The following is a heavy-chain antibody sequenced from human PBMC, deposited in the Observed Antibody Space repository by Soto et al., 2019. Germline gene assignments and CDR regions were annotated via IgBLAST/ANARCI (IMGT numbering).Heavy chain of an antibody. J-gene: IGHJ3*02. V-gene: IGHV3-23*01. CDR2: VSENGGSRGGT. Sequence: EVQLLESGGGLVQPGGYLRLSCTASGFTFSSSAMNWVRQAPGQGLEWVASVSENGGSRGGTYYADSVKGLFTISRDNSKNTLYLQMDSLRGADTAVYYCASAKAVVIAALGIWGQGTMVTVSS. CDR1: GFTFSSSA. D-gene: IGHD2-21*01. CDR3: ASAKAVVIAALGI.